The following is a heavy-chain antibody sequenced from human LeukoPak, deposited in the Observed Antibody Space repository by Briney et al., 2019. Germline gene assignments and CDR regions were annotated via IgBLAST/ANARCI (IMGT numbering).Heavy chain of an antibody. CDR2: IYYSGST. D-gene: IGHD3-22*01. J-gene: IGHJ4*02. CDR1: GGSISSYY. Sequence: SETLSLTCTVSGGSISSYYWSWIRQPPGKGLEWLGYIYYSGSTNYNPSLKSRVTISVDTSKNQFSLKLRSVTAADTVVYYCAITKGYDSSGYYYFDYWGQGTLVTVSS. CDR3: AITKGYDSSGYYYFDY. V-gene: IGHV4-59*01.